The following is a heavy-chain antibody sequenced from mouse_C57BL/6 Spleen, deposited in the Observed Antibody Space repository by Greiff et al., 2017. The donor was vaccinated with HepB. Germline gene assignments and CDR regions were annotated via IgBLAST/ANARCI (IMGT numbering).Heavy chain of an antibody. CDR3: AIDSSGPDYYAMDY. J-gene: IGHJ4*01. V-gene: IGHV7-1*01. CDR2: SRNKANDYTT. CDR1: GFTFSDFY. Sequence: EVQVVESGGGLVQSGRSLRLSCATSGFTFSDFYMEWVRQAPGKGLEWIAASRNKANDYTTEYSASVKGRFIVSRDTSQSILYLQMNALRAEDTAIYYCAIDSSGPDYYAMDYWGQGTSVTVSS. D-gene: IGHD3-2*02.